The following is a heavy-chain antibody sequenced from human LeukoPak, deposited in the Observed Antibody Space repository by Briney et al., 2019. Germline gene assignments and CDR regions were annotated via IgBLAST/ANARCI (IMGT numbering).Heavy chain of an antibody. J-gene: IGHJ4*02. CDR2: ISGSGGST. V-gene: IGHV3-23*01. Sequence: PGGSLRLSCAASGFTFSSYAMSWVRQAPGKGLEWVSAISGSGGSTYYADSVKGRFTISRDNSKNTLYLQMNSLRAEDNAVYYCPKDQSVYYDSSGYYYWGQGTLVTVSS. CDR1: GFTFSSYA. CDR3: PKDQSVYYDSSGYYY. D-gene: IGHD3-22*01.